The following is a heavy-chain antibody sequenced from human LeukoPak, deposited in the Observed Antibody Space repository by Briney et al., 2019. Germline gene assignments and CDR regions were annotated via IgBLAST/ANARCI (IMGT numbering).Heavy chain of an antibody. CDR1: GFTSTSYA. J-gene: IGHJ4*02. CDR3: ARVQYGYLSGSYRVFFDY. CDR2: ISGSGNRT. Sequence: GGSLRLSCAVSGFTSTSYAIAWVRQAPGKGLEWVSTISGSGNRTYYAKSVKGRFTLSRDKSTSLVYLQMSSLRVEETAVYYCARVQYGYLSGSYRVFFDYWGQGALVTVSP. D-gene: IGHD3-10*01. V-gene: IGHV3-23*01.